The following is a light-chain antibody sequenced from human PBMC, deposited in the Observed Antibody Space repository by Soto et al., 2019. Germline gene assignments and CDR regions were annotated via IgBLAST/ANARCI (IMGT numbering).Light chain of an antibody. Sequence: QSVLTQPASVSGSPGQSITISCTGTSSDVGTHNYVSWYQQHPGKAPKVMIYEVTYRPSGVSNRFSGSKSGNTASLTISGLQAEDEAEYYCSSYTGSSTLYVFGTGTKVTVL. CDR2: EVT. J-gene: IGLJ1*01. CDR1: SSDVGTHNY. CDR3: SSYTGSSTLYV. V-gene: IGLV2-14*01.